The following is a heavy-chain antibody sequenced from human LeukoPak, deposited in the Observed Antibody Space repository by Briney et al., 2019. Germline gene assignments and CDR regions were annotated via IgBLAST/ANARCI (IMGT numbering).Heavy chain of an antibody. D-gene: IGHD6-6*01. J-gene: IGHJ6*03. CDR3: ARARREGSRPYYYYMDV. V-gene: IGHV1-69*05. CDR2: IIPIFGTA. Sequence: GASVKVSCKASGGTLSSYAISWVRQAPGQGLEWMGGIIPIFGTANYAQKFQGRVTITTDESTSTAYMELSSLRSEDTAVYYCARARREGSRPYYYYMDVWGKGTTVTVSS. CDR1: GGTLSSYA.